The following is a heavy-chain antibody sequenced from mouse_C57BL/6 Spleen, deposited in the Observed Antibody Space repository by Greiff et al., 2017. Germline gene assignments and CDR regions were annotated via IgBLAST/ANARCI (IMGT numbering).Heavy chain of an antibody. Sequence: EVQLVESGGGLVQPKGSLKLSCAASGFTFNTYAMHWVRQAPGKGLEWVARIRSKSSNYATYYADSVKDRFTISRDDSQSMLYLQMNNLKTEDTAMYYCVREGVPTYYYAMDYWGQGTSVTVSS. CDR1: GFTFNTYA. V-gene: IGHV10-3*01. D-gene: IGHD5-1*01. J-gene: IGHJ4*01. CDR2: IRSKSSNYAT. CDR3: VREGVPTYYYAMDY.